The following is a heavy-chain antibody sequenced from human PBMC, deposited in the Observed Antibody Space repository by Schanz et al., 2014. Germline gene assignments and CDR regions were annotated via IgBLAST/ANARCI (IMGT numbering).Heavy chain of an antibody. CDR1: GGSISSSSYY. Sequence: QLQLQESGPGLVKPSETLSLTCTVSGGSISSSSYYWGWIRQPPGKGLEWIGSIFYSGSTYYNLSKKGGVPISVDTSKNQFSWKVTSVTAAETAVYYCARENVGRGFDYWGRGALVTVSS. V-gene: IGHV4-39*02. CDR2: IFYSGST. CDR3: ARENVGRGFDY. J-gene: IGHJ4*02. D-gene: IGHD3-10*02.